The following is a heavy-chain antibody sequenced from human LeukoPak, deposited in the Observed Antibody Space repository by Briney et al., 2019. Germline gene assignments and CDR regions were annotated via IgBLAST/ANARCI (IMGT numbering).Heavy chain of an antibody. CDR3: ARDKGAAFDI. D-gene: IGHD4/OR15-4a*01. CDR2: IYYSGST. J-gene: IGHJ3*02. CDR1: GGSISSYY. V-gene: IGHV4-59*01. Sequence: PSETLSLTCTVSGGSISSYYWSWIRQPPGKGLEWIGYIYYSGSTNYNPSLKSRVTISVDTSKNQFSLKLSSVTAADTAVYYCARDKGAAFDIWGQGTMVTVSS.